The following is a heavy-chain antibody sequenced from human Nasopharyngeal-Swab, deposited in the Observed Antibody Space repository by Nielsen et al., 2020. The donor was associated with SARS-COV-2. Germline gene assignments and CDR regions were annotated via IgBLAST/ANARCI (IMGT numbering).Heavy chain of an antibody. CDR1: GGPISSYY. Sequence: SEILSLTCTASGGPISSYYWSWIRQPPGKGLEWIGYIYYSGSTNYNPSLKSRVTISVDTSKNQFSLKLSSVTAADTAVYYCARSPRSYSSGWYYAFDIWGQGTMVTVSS. CDR2: IYYSGST. V-gene: IGHV4-59*01. D-gene: IGHD6-19*01. CDR3: ARSPRSYSSGWYYAFDI. J-gene: IGHJ3*02.